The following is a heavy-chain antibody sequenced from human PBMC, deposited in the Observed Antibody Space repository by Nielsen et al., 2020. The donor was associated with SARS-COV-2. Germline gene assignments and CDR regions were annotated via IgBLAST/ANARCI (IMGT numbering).Heavy chain of an antibody. J-gene: IGHJ6*02. CDR2: INPSGGST. CDR1: GYTFTSYY. V-gene: IGHV1-46*01. D-gene: IGHD6-13*01. Sequence: ASVKVSCKASGYTFTSYYMHWVRQAPGQGLEWMGIINPSGGSTSYAQKFQGRVTMTRDTSTSTVYMELSSLRSEDTAVYYCAREVGVYSTPAKYYYYGMDVWGQGTTVTVSS. CDR3: AREVGVYSTPAKYYYYGMDV.